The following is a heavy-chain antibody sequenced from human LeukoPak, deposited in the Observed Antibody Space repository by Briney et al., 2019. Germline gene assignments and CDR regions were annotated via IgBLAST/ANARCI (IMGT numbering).Heavy chain of an antibody. CDR2: IYYSGST. J-gene: IGHJ3*02. Sequence: PSETLSLTCTVSGGSISSYYWSWIRQPPGKGLEWIGYIYYSGSTNYNPSLKSRVTISVDTSKNQFSLKLSSVTAADTAVYYCARAGPYDYVWGSYRTPHDALDIWGQGTMVTVSS. V-gene: IGHV4-59*01. D-gene: IGHD3-16*02. CDR3: ARAGPYDYVWGSYRTPHDALDI. CDR1: GGSISSYY.